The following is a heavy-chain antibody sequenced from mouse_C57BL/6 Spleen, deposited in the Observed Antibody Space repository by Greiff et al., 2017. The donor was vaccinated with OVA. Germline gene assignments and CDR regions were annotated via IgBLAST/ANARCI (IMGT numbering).Heavy chain of an antibody. Sequence: QVQLQQPGAELVRPGSSVKLSCKASGYTFTSYWMHWVKQRPIQGLEWIGNIDPSDSETHYNQKFKDKATLTVDKSSSTAYMQLSSLTSEDSAVYDYARPNYYGNSPYAMDDWGQGTSVTVSS. CDR2: IDPSDSET. J-gene: IGHJ4*01. D-gene: IGHD1-1*01. CDR3: ARPNYYGNSPYAMDD. V-gene: IGHV1-52*01. CDR1: GYTFTSYW.